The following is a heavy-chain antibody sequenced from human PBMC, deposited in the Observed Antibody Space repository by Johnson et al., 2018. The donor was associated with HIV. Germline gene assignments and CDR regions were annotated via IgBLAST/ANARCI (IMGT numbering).Heavy chain of an antibody. CDR1: GFTFDDYG. D-gene: IGHD6-13*01. V-gene: IGHV3-20*04. Sequence: VQLVESGGGVARPGGSLRLSCAASGFTFDDYGMSWVRQAPGKGLEWVSGIDWSGGRTGYADSVKGRFTISRDNAKKLLYLQMYSLRAEDTALYYCARAVRIGVGGTVLGASDIWGQGTMVTVSS. J-gene: IGHJ3*02. CDR2: IDWSGGRT. CDR3: ARAVRIGVGGTVLGASDI.